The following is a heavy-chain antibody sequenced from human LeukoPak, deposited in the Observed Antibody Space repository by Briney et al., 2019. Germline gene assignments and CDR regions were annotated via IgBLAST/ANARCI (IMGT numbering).Heavy chain of an antibody. Sequence: ASVKVSCKASGYTFTGYYMHWVRQAPGQGLEWMGWINPNSGVTNSAQKFQGRVTMTRDTSISTAYMELSRLRSDDTAVYFCARAGNYYDDTSGYYSFDYWGQGTLATVSS. V-gene: IGHV1-2*02. CDR1: GYTFTGYY. J-gene: IGHJ4*02. D-gene: IGHD3-22*01. CDR2: INPNSGVT. CDR3: ARAGNYYDDTSGYYSFDY.